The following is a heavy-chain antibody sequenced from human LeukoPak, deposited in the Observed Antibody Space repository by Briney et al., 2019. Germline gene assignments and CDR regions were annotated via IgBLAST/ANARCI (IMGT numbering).Heavy chain of an antibody. J-gene: IGHJ3*02. V-gene: IGHV1-46*01. D-gene: IGHD6-13*01. CDR2: INPSGGST. Sequence: GASVKVSCKASGYTFTNYYMHWVRQAPGQGLEWMGIINPSGGSTSYAQKFQGRVTMTRDTSTSTVYMELSSLRSEDTAVYYCATPSSSWYKAFDIWGQGTMVTVSS. CDR3: ATPSSSWYKAFDI. CDR1: GYTFTNYY.